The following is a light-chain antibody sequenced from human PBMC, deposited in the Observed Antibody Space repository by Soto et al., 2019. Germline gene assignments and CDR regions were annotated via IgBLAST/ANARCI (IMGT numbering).Light chain of an antibody. J-gene: IGLJ1*01. Sequence: QSALAQPPSVSGAPGQRVTIFCTGSSSNIGAGYDVHWYQQLPGTAPKPLIYGNSNRPSGVPDRFSGSKSGTSASLAITGLQAEDEADYYCQSYDSSLSGYVFGTGTKVTVL. CDR1: SSNIGAGYD. CDR3: QSYDSSLSGYV. CDR2: GNS. V-gene: IGLV1-40*01.